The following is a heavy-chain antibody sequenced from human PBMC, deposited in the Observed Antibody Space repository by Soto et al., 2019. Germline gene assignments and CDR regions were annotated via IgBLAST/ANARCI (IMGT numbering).Heavy chain of an antibody. CDR3: AXGGGGYCSGGSCYSEDY. J-gene: IGHJ4*02. Sequence: GGSLRLSCAASGFTFSSYAMSWVRQAPGKGLEWVSAISGSGGSTYYADSVKGRFTISRDNSKNTLYLQMNSLRAEDTAVYYCAXGGGGYCSGGSCYSEDYWGQGTLVTVPS. CDR2: ISGSGGST. D-gene: IGHD2-15*01. CDR1: GFTFSSYA. V-gene: IGHV3-23*01.